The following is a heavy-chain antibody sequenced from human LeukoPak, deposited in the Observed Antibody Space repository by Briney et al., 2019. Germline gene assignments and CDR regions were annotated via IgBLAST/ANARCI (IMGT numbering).Heavy chain of an antibody. Sequence: SETLSLTCTVSGGSISGYYWSWIRQPPGKGLEWIGYIYYSGSTNYNPSLKSRVTMSVDTSKNQFSLKLNSVTAADTAVYYCARSIAARGYFKHWGQGTLVTVSS. D-gene: IGHD6-6*01. CDR1: GGSISGYY. CDR2: IYYSGST. V-gene: IGHV4-59*01. J-gene: IGHJ1*01. CDR3: ARSIAARGYFKH.